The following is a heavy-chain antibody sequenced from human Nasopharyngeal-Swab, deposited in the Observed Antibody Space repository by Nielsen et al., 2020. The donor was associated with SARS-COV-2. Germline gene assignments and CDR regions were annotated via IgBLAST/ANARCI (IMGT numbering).Heavy chain of an antibody. Sequence: GESLEISCSASGFTFSSYGMHWVRQAPGKGLESVSVISSNGGSTYYADSVQGRFTISRDNSKNTLYLQMSSLRAEDTAVYYCVRDLWGVPDYWGQGTLVTVSS. CDR1: GFTFSSYG. V-gene: IGHV3-64D*06. CDR3: VRDLWGVPDY. D-gene: IGHD3-16*01. J-gene: IGHJ4*02. CDR2: ISSNGGST.